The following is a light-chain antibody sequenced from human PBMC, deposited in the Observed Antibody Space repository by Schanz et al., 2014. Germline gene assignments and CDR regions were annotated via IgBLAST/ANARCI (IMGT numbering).Light chain of an antibody. V-gene: IGLV1-40*01. CDR1: SSNIGAAYH. CDR3: SAYTSSSTLV. Sequence: QSVLTQPPSVSGDPGQRVTISCTGSSSNIGAAYHVHWYQQLPGTAPKLLIYGNSNRPSGVPDRFSGSKSGNTASLTVSGLQAEDEADYYCSAYTSSSTLVFGGGTKLTVL. CDR2: GNS. J-gene: IGLJ2*01.